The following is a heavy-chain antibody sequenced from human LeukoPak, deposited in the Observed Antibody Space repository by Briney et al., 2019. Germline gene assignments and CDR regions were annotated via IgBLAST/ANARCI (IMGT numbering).Heavy chain of an antibody. D-gene: IGHD2-2*01. CDR1: GFTFSSYG. J-gene: IGHJ4*02. V-gene: IGHV3-30*02. CDR2: IRYDGSNK. CDR3: AIGLKRWLVVPAAMPANKPPIDY. Sequence: GGSLRLSCAASGFTFSSYGMHWVRQAPGKGLEWVAFIRYDGSNKYYADSVKGRFTISRDNSKNTLYLQMNSLRAEDTAVYYCAIGLKRWLVVPAAMPANKPPIDYWGQGTLVTVSS.